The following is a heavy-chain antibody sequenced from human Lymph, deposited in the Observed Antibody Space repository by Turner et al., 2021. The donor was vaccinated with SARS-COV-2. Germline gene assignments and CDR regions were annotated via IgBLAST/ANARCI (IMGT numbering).Heavy chain of an antibody. CDR1: GGSISGGGHY. Sequence: QVQLQESGPGLVKPSQTLSLTCTVSGGSISGGGHYWGWIRQHPGTGLGWVGYIHNSGGTSYNPSLKSRVTRSVDTSKNQFSLKLSSVTAAGTAVYYCARVRSAAGFWCFDIWGRGTLVTVSS. J-gene: IGHJ2*01. CDR3: ARVRSAAGFWCFDI. D-gene: IGHD6-13*01. CDR2: IHNSGGT. V-gene: IGHV4-31*03.